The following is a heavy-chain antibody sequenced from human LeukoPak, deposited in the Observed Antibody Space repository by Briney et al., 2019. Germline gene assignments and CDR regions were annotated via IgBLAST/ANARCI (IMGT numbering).Heavy chain of an antibody. CDR1: GGSISSYY. D-gene: IGHD6-13*01. Sequence: SETLSLTCTVSGGSISSYYWSWIRQPPGKGLEWIGEINHSGSTNYNPSLKSRVTISVDTSKNQFSLKLSSVTAADTAVYYCARGRYSSSWYLRDYYMDVWGKGTTVTVSS. V-gene: IGHV4-34*01. CDR3: ARGRYSSSWYLRDYYMDV. CDR2: INHSGST. J-gene: IGHJ6*03.